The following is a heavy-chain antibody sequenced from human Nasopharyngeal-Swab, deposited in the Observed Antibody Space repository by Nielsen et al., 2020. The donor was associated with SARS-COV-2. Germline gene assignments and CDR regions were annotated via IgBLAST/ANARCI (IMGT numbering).Heavy chain of an antibody. Sequence: WIRQPPGKGLEWVSAISGSGGSTYYADSVKGRFTISRDNSKNTLYLQMNSLRAEDTAVYYCAKDITAAGTRFFDYWGRGALVTVSS. V-gene: IGHV3-23*01. D-gene: IGHD6-13*01. CDR3: AKDITAAGTRFFDY. J-gene: IGHJ4*02. CDR2: ISGSGGST.